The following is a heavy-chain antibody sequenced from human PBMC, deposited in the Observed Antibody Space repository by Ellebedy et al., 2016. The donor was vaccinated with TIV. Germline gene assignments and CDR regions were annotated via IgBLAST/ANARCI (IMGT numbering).Heavy chain of an antibody. CDR3: AKSTVINPEGDAYDI. CDR1: GLTFSSHA. Sequence: PGGSLRLSCAASGLTFSSHAMSWVRQAPGKGLEWVSSITESGGNTYYADSVKGRFTISRDNGKNSLYLHMNSLRAEDTAVYYCAKSTVINPEGDAYDIWGQGTKVTVSS. J-gene: IGHJ3*02. D-gene: IGHD1-14*01. V-gene: IGHV3-23*01. CDR2: ITESGGNT.